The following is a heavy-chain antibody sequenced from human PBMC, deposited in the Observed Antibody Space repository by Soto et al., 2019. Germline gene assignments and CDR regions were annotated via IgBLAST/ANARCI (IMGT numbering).Heavy chain of an antibody. CDR1: GFTFSGSA. CDR3: TSIESDYYDSSGYYPGSGAFDI. Sequence: EVQLVESGEGLVQPGGSLKLSCAASGFTFSGSAMHWVRQASGKGLEWVGRIRSKANSYATAYAASVKGRFTISRDDSKNTAYLQMNSLKTEDTAVYYCTSIESDYYDSSGYYPGSGAFDIWGQGTMVTVSS. D-gene: IGHD3-22*01. V-gene: IGHV3-73*02. CDR2: IRSKANSYAT. J-gene: IGHJ3*02.